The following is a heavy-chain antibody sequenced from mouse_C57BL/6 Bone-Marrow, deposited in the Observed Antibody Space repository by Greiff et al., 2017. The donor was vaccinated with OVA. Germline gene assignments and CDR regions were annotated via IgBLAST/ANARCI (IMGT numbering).Heavy chain of an antibody. CDR2: IYPRSGNT. CDR3: ARWDYGSSYEYFDV. Sequence: QVQLKQSGAELARPGASVKLSCKASGYTFTSYGISWVKQRTGQGLEWIGEIYPRSGNTYYNEKFKGKATLTADKSSSTAYMELRSLTSEDSAVYFCARWDYGSSYEYFDVWGTGTTVTDSS. D-gene: IGHD1-1*01. CDR1: GYTFTSYG. V-gene: IGHV1-81*01. J-gene: IGHJ1*03.